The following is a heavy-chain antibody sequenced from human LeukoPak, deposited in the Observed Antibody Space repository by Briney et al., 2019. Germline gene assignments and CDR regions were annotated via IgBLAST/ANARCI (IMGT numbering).Heavy chain of an antibody. CDR1: GFMFDDYA. CDR3: AREQFSHTSNYFDN. J-gene: IGHJ4*02. Sequence: PGGSLRLPCAASGFMFDDYAMHCVRQVPGRGLEWVSLISGDGVSSFCADSVRGRFTISRDNNNNSLSLQMYSLTTEDTAFYYCAREQFSHTSNYFDNWGQGILVTVSS. D-gene: IGHD5-24*01. V-gene: IGHV3-43*02. CDR2: ISGDGVSS.